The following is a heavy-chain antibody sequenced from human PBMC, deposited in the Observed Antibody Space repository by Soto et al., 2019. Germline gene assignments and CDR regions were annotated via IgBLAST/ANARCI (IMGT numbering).Heavy chain of an antibody. CDR1: GGTFSSYT. Sequence: QVQLVQSGAEVKKPGSSVKVSCKASGGTFSSYTISWVRQAPGQGLEWMGRIIPILGIANYAQKFQGRVTITADKSTSTAYMELSSLRSEDTAVYYCARDLVYASGSYYPLNFDYWGQGTLVTVSS. J-gene: IGHJ4*02. V-gene: IGHV1-69*08. D-gene: IGHD3-10*01. CDR2: IIPILGIA. CDR3: ARDLVYASGSYYPLNFDY.